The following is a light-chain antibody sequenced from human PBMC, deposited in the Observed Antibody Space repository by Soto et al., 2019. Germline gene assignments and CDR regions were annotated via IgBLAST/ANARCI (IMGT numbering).Light chain of an antibody. Sequence: QAVVTQEPSLTVSPGGTVTLTCGSNTGAVTSGHYPHWLQQRPGQAPRTLLYDTSNKQSWTPARFSGSLLGGKAALTLSGAQTEDEADYYCLLAYSGGNWVFGGGPQLTVL. CDR1: TGAVTSGHY. V-gene: IGLV7-46*01. CDR3: LLAYSGGNWV. J-gene: IGLJ3*02. CDR2: DTS.